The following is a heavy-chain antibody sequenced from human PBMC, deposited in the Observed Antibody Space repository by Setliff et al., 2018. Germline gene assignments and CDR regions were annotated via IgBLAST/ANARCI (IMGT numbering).Heavy chain of an antibody. D-gene: IGHD1-1*01. J-gene: IGHJ6*02. Sequence: SVKVSCKASGGTFSGYAFSWVRQAPGEGLEWMGGITPIFETAHYAEKFQDRVTITADKSTSTVHMEVSSLTSEDTAVYFCARDSVTLGQLERRGGWHYYGMDVGGQGSRVTVS. CDR2: ITPIFETA. CDR1: GGTFSGYA. CDR3: ARDSVTLGQLERRGGWHYYGMDV. V-gene: IGHV1-69*06.